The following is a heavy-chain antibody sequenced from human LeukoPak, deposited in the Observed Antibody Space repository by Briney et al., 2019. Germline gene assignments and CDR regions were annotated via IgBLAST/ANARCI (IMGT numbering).Heavy chain of an antibody. Sequence: SETLSLTCTVSGGSVSSGSYYWSWIRQPPGKGLEWIGYIYYSGSTNYNPSLKSRVTISVDTSKNQFSLKLSSVTAADTAVYYCARDIAAAGTISGFDPWGQGTLVTVSS. J-gene: IGHJ5*02. CDR3: ARDIAAAGTISGFDP. D-gene: IGHD6-13*01. CDR1: GGSVSSGSYY. CDR2: IYYSGST. V-gene: IGHV4-61*01.